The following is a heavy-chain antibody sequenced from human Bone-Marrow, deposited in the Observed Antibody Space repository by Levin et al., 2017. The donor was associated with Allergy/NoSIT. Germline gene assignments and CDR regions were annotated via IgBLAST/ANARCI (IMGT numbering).Heavy chain of an antibody. CDR3: ARLDGPYYYYGMDV. J-gene: IGHJ6*02. CDR2: IYPSDSDS. CDR1: GYSFTSYW. V-gene: IGHV5-51*01. Sequence: GESLKISCKASGYSFTSYWIAWVRQMSGKGLEWMGIIYPSDSDSRYSPSFQGQVTISADKSFSTAYLQWSSLKASDTAMYYCARLDGPYYYYGMDVWGPGTTVTVSS. D-gene: IGHD3/OR15-3a*01.